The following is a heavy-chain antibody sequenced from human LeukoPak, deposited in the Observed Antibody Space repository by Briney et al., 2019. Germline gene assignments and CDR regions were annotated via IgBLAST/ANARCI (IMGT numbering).Heavy chain of an antibody. J-gene: IGHJ4*02. CDR2: ISWNSGTI. V-gene: IGHV3-9*01. Sequence: GGSLRLSCAASGFTFDDYAMHWVRQAPGKGLEWVSGISWNSGTIGYADSVKGRFTISRDNAKNSLYLQMNSLRAEDTALYYCAKDPYYYDSSGYLDYWGQGTLVTVSS. CDR3: AKDPYYYDSSGYLDY. CDR1: GFTFDDYA. D-gene: IGHD3-22*01.